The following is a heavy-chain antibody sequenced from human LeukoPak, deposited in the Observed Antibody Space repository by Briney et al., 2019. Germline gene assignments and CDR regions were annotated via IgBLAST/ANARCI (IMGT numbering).Heavy chain of an antibody. Sequence: ASVKVSCKASGGTFSSYAISWVRQAPGQGLEWMGGIIPIFGTANYAQKFQGSVTITTDESTSTAYMELSSLRSEDTAVYYCARAKGWSGEYSSSSRNNYFDYWGQGTLVTVSS. CDR3: ARAKGWSGEYSSSSRNNYFDY. CDR1: GGTFSSYA. D-gene: IGHD6-6*01. V-gene: IGHV1-69*05. CDR2: IIPIFGTA. J-gene: IGHJ4*02.